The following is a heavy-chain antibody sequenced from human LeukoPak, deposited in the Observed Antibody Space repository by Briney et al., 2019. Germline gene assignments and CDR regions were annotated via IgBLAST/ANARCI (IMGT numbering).Heavy chain of an antibody. D-gene: IGHD3-10*01. CDR3: ARGYGSGSYYEYYYGMDV. Sequence: GASVKVSCKASGYTFTSYGISWVRQAPGQGLEWMGWISAYNGNTNYAQKLQGRVTMTTDTSTSTAYMELRSLRSDDTAVYYCARGYGSGSYYEYYYGMDVWGHGTPVTVSS. V-gene: IGHV1-18*01. J-gene: IGHJ6*02. CDR1: GYTFTSYG. CDR2: ISAYNGNT.